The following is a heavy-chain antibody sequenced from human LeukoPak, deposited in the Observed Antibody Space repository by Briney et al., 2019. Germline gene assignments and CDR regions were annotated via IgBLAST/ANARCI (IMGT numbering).Heavy chain of an antibody. CDR1: GFIFDDFT. CDR2: INWDGGST. J-gene: IGHJ4*02. CDR3: AKGDVDSPMNFYH. V-gene: IGHV3-43*01. Sequence: GGSLRLSCAASGFIFDDFTLHWVRQAPGKGLEWVSLINWDGGSTYYADSVKARFTISRDNSKNSPYLQMDSLTTEDTAFYYCAKGDVDSPMNFYHWGQGTLVTVSS. D-gene: IGHD5-12*01.